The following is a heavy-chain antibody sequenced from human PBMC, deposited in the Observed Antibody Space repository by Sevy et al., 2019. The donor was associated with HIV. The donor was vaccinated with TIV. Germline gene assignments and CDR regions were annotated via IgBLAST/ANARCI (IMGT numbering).Heavy chain of an antibody. D-gene: IGHD4-4*01. V-gene: IGHV3-48*02. CDR1: GFTFSSYS. Sequence: GGSLRLSCAASGFTFSSYSMNWVRQAPGKGLEWVSYISNISTTIYYADSVKGRFTISRDNAKNSLYLQMTSLGDEDTAVYYCATLVHYSSQFDCWGQGTLVTVSS. CDR2: ISNISTTI. CDR3: ATLVHYSSQFDC. J-gene: IGHJ4*02.